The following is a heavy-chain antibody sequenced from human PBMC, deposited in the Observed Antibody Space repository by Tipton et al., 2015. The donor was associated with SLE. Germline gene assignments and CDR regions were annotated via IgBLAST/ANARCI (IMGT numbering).Heavy chain of an antibody. V-gene: IGHV3-30*02. D-gene: IGHD5-12*01. J-gene: IGHJ4*02. Sequence: SGFTFSTYGIHWVRQAPGKGLEWVAFIRYNGNDKYYADSAKGRFTISRDNAKNTLYLQMNSLRPEDTAVYYCAKSTLRNDYFDHWGQGTLVTVSS. CDR2: IRYNGNDK. CDR3: AKSTLRNDYFDH. CDR1: GFTFSTYG.